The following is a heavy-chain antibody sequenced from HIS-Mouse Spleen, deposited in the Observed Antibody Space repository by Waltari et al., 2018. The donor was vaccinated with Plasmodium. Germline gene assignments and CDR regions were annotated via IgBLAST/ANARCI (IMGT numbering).Heavy chain of an antibody. CDR3: ARAYYDFWSGYRFDY. CDR2: INHSGST. J-gene: IGHJ4*02. CDR1: GGSFSGYY. V-gene: IGHV4-34*01. Sequence: QVQLQQWGAGLLKPSETLSLTCAVYGGSFSGYYWSWIRQPPGEGLEWIGEINHSGSTNYNPALKSRVTISVDTSKNQFSLKLSSVTAADTAVYYCARAYYDFWSGYRFDYWGQGTLVTVSS. D-gene: IGHD3-3*01.